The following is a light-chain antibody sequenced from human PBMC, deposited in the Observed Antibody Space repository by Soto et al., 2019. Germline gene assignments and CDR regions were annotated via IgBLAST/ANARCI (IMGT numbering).Light chain of an antibody. Sequence: DIQMTQSPSTLSASVGDRVAITCRPSQDIGGWLAWYQQKPGKAPKILIYEVSKLKDGVQSRFSGSGAGTEFTLTISSLQPDDFATYFCQQYGGFSTFGQGTKVEMK. CDR1: QDIGGW. CDR2: EVS. CDR3: QQYGGFST. J-gene: IGKJ2*01. V-gene: IGKV1-5*03.